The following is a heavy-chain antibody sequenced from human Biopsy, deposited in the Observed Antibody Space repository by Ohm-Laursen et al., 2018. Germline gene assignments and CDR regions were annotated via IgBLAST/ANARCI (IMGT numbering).Heavy chain of an antibody. Sequence: SLRLSCAASGSTFSPYTMTWVRQAPGKGLEWVSSISSSGNFMYYTDSVKGRFTISRDNAKNSLYLQMNSLRAEDTALYYCARIFLVGVTPGYGMDVWGQGSMVIV. CDR3: ARIFLVGVTPGYGMDV. V-gene: IGHV3-21*01. D-gene: IGHD1-26*01. CDR2: ISSSGNFM. J-gene: IGHJ6*02. CDR1: GSTFSPYT.